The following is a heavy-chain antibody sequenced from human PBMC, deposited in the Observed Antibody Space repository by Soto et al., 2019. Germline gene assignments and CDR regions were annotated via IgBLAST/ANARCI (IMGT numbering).Heavy chain of an antibody. D-gene: IGHD2-2*01. CDR1: GFTFTSSA. CDR3: AAASSTSGGYYGMDV. CDR2: IVVGSGHT. J-gene: IGHJ6*02. Sequence: QMKLVQSGPEVKKPGTSVKVSCKTSGFTFTSSAMQWVRQARGQRLEWIGWIVVGSGHTNYAQKFQERVTITRDMSTSTAYMELSSVRSEDTAMYYCAAASSTSGGYYGMDVWGQGTTVTVSS. V-gene: IGHV1-58*02.